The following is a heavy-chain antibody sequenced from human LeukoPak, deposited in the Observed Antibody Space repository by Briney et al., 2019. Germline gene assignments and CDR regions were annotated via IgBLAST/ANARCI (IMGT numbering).Heavy chain of an antibody. CDR1: GFTVSSNY. V-gene: IGHV3-66*01. CDR2: IYSGGST. Sequence: PGGSLRLSCAASGFTVSSNYMSWVRQAPGKGLEWVSVIYSGGSTYYADSVKGRFTISRDNSKNTLYLQMNSLRAEDTAVYYCARGANIVVVPAAMYPPDYWGQGTLVTVSS. D-gene: IGHD2-2*01. J-gene: IGHJ4*02. CDR3: ARGANIVVVPAAMYPPDY.